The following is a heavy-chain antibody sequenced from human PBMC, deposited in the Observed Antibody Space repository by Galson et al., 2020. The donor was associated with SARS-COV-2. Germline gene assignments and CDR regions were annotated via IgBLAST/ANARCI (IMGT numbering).Heavy chain of an antibody. D-gene: IGHD3-3*01. J-gene: IGHJ6*02. CDR2: ISAYNGNT. CDR3: ARERYFTIFGVGLYYYYGRDV. Sequence: ASVKVSCKASGYTFTSYGISWVRQAPGQGLEWMGWISAYNGNTNYAQKLQGRVTMTTDTSTSTTYMELRSLRSDDTAVYYCARERYFTIFGVGLYYYYGRDVWGQGTTVTVSS. V-gene: IGHV1-18*04. CDR1: GYTFTSYG.